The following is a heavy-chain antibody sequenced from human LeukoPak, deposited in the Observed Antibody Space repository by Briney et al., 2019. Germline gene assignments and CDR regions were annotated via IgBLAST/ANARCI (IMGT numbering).Heavy chain of an antibody. CDR3: ARYADYHAGWFDP. CDR2: IYYSGST. Sequence: PSETLSLTCTVSGGSISSSSYYWSWIRQPPGKGLEWIGYIYYSGSTSYNPSLKSRVTISVDTSKNQFSLKLSSVTAADTAVYYCARYADYHAGWFDPWGQGTLVTVSS. D-gene: IGHD4-17*01. J-gene: IGHJ5*02. V-gene: IGHV4-61*01. CDR1: GGSISSSSYY.